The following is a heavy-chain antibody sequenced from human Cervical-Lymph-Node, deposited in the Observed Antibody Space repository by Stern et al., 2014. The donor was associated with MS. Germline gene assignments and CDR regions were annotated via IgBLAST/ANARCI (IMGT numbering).Heavy chain of an antibody. D-gene: IGHD3-16*01. Sequence: QVQLVESGPEVKKPGASVMVSCKTSGYTFTNYYIHWVRQPPGPGLEWMGIINPNGSVTASAQKFQGRLTMTRDTSTTTVYMRLITLTSEDTAMYYCTRAVGGVGREWGQGTLVFVSS. CDR1: GYTFTNYY. CDR3: TRAVGGVGRE. J-gene: IGHJ4*02. CDR2: INPNGSVT. V-gene: IGHV1-46*01.